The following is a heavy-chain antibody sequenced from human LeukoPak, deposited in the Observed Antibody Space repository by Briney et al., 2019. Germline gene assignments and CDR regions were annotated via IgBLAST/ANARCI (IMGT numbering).Heavy chain of an antibody. J-gene: IGHJ4*02. CDR2: IKQDGSEK. CDR1: GFTFSSYW. V-gene: IGHV3-7*01. CDR3: ARPHISGWYGWWFY. Sequence: PGESLRLFCAASGFTFSSYWMSWVRQAPGKGLEWVANIKQDGSEKYYVDSVKRRFTISRDTAKNSLYMQMNSLTADDTAVYYCARPHISGWYGWWFYWGQGTLVTVSS. D-gene: IGHD6-19*01.